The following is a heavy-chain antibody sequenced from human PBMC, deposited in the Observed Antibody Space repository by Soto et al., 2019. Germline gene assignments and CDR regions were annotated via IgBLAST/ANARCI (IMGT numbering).Heavy chain of an antibody. CDR2: ISTSSGNA. J-gene: IGHJ4*02. CDR3: ARSVGYPDY. CDR1: GYNFASYA. V-gene: IGHV1-18*01. D-gene: IGHD5-18*01. Sequence: QVQLVQSGGEVRKHGASVNVSCKASGYNFASYAITWVRQAPGEGLEWLGWISTSSGNANYAQRFQGRVTITRDKSTTPVYMQLRSLRSDDSGVYFCARSVGYPDYWGQGTLVTVS.